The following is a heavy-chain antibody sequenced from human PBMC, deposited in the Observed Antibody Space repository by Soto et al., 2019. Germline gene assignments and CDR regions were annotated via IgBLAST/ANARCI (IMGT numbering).Heavy chain of an antibody. CDR3: GKILSCCDGVWPDTIXY. V-gene: IGHV3-30*18. J-gene: IGHJ4*02. D-gene: IGHD2-8*01. CDR1: GFVFSIYG. CDR2: ISYDGKKK. Sequence: GGSLRLSCAASGFVFSIYGMHWVRQAPGKGLEWVADISYDGKKKHYANSVKGRFTISRDNSRNTMYLKMNSLRAEDTAVYYCGKILSCCDGVWPDTIXYWGQGTLVXVSS.